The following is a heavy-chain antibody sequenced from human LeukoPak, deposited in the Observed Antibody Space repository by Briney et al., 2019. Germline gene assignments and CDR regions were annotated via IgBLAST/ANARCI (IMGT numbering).Heavy chain of an antibody. CDR2: IYSSGSN. J-gene: IGHJ4*02. CDR1: GGSISGYF. D-gene: IGHD5-12*01. CDR3: AREPTSGREPTSGRPLDY. V-gene: IGHV4-4*07. Sequence: SETLSLTCTVSGGSISGYFWTWIRQPAGKGLEWIGRIYSSGSNNYNPSLKSRVTISLDTSKNHFSLNLTSVTAADTAVYYCAREPTSGREPTSGRPLDYWGQGTLVTVSS.